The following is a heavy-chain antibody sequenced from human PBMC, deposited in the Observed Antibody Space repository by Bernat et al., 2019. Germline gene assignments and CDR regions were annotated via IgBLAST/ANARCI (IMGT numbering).Heavy chain of an antibody. Sequence: QLQLQESSPGLVKPSETLSLTCTVSGGSISSSSYYWGWIRQPPGKGLVWIGSIYYSGSTYYNPSLKSRVTISVDTSKNQFSLKLSSVTAADTAVYYCARPEPYYYDSSGPLNFDPWGRGTLVTVSS. CDR3: ARPEPYYYDSSGPLNFDP. J-gene: IGHJ2*01. V-gene: IGHV4-39*01. CDR1: GGSISSSSYY. D-gene: IGHD3-22*01. CDR2: IYYSGST.